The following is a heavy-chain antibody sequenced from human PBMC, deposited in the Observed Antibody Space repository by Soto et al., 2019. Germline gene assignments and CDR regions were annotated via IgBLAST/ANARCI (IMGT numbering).Heavy chain of an antibody. J-gene: IGHJ4*02. CDR2: ISSAGRT. Sequence: PGGSLRLSCVSSGCPFSSYAMSWVRQAPGKGLEWVSAISSAGRTYYADSVKGRFTISRDNSKNTLYLQMNSLRAEDTAVHYCAKAESSYASGWYAYWGQGTLVTVSS. CDR3: AKAESSYASGWYAY. D-gene: IGHD6-19*01. V-gene: IGHV3-23*01. CDR1: GCPFSSYA.